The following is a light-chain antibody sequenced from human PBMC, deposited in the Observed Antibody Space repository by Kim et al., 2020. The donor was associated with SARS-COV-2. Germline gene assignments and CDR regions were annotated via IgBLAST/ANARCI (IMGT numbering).Light chain of an antibody. V-gene: IGLV1-44*01. CDR1: RSNIGSNA. J-gene: IGLJ2*01. Sequence: QSVLTQPPSASGTPGQRVTISCSGSRSNIGSNAVNWYQQLPGTAPKLLIYSDDHRPSGVPDRFSGSKSGTSASLAISGLQSEDEADYYCAAWDDSMSGVIFGGGTQLTVL. CDR3: AAWDDSMSGVI. CDR2: SDD.